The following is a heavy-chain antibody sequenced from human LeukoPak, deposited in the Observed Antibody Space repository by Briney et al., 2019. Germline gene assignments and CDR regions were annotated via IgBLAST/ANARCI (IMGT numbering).Heavy chain of an antibody. V-gene: IGHV4-34*01. CDR2: INHSGST. CDR3: ARVPKLLNHNWFDP. Sequence: PSETLSLTCAVYGGSFSGYYWSWIRQPPGKGLEWIGEINHSGSTIYNPSLKSRVTISVDTSKNQFSLKLSSVTAADTAVYYCARVPKLLNHNWFDPWGQGTLVTVSS. J-gene: IGHJ5*02. CDR1: GGSFSGYY. D-gene: IGHD1-14*01.